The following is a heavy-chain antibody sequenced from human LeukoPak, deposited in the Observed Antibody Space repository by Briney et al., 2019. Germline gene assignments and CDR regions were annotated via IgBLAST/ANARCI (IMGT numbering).Heavy chain of an antibody. CDR1: GFTFSSYG. D-gene: IGHD6-13*01. Sequence: GSLRLSCAASGFTFSSYGMHWVRQAPGKGLEWVAVISHDGSNKFYADSVKGRFTISRDNSKNTLHLQMNSLRGEDTAVYYCARDRSSSWSFDYWGQGTLVTVSS. J-gene: IGHJ4*02. CDR3: ARDRSSSWSFDY. CDR2: ISHDGSNK. V-gene: IGHV3-30*03.